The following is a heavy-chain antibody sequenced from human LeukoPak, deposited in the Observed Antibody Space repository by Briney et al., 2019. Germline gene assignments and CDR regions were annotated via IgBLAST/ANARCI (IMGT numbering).Heavy chain of an antibody. V-gene: IGHV4-59*01. J-gene: IGHJ4*02. D-gene: IGHD3-22*01. CDR1: GGSISSYY. Sequence: PSETLSLTCTVSGGSISSYYWSWIRQPPGKGLEWIGYIYYSGSTNYNPSLKSRVTISVDTSKNQFSLKLSSVTAADTAVYYCARVGLYYYDSSGYYSNWGQGTLVTVSS. CDR2: IYYSGST. CDR3: ARVGLYYYDSSGYYSN.